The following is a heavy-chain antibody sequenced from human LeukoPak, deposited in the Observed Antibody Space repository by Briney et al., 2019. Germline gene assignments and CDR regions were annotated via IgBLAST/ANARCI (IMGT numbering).Heavy chain of an antibody. CDR3: ARGYCSSTSCPLFQH. CDR2: ISSSSSYI. CDR1: GFTFSSYS. J-gene: IGHJ1*01. Sequence: GGSLRLSCAASGFTFSSYSMNWVRQAPGKGLEWVSSISSSSSYIYYADSVKGRFTISRDNAKNSLYLQMNSLRAEVTAVYYCARGYCSSTSCPLFQHWGQGTLVTVSS. V-gene: IGHV3-21*01. D-gene: IGHD2-2*01.